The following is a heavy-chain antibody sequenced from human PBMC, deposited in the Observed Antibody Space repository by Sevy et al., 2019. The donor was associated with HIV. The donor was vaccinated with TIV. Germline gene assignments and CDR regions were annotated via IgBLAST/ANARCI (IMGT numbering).Heavy chain of an antibody. CDR2: ISSSSSYI. Sequence: EGSLRLSCAASGFTFSSYSMNWVRQAPGKGLEWVSSISSSSSYIYYADSVKGRFTISRDNAKNSLYLQMNSLRAEDTAVYYCARAYTSFSSGWYKDYYGMDVWGQGTTVTVSS. D-gene: IGHD6-19*01. CDR1: GFTFSSYS. CDR3: ARAYTSFSSGWYKDYYGMDV. J-gene: IGHJ6*02. V-gene: IGHV3-21*01.